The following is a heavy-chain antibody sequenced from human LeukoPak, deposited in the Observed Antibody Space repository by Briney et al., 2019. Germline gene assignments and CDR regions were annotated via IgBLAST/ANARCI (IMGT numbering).Heavy chain of an antibody. Sequence: SETLSLTCTVSGGCISSGGYYWSWIRQQPGKGLEWIGYIHYSGSTYYNPSLKSQVSISLDTSKNQFSLKLSSVTSADTAVYYCARGHHFFWGNWFDPWGQGTLVTVPS. J-gene: IGHJ5*02. CDR1: GGCISSGGYY. CDR3: ARGHHFFWGNWFDP. V-gene: IGHV4-31*01. CDR2: IHYSGST. D-gene: IGHD3-16*01.